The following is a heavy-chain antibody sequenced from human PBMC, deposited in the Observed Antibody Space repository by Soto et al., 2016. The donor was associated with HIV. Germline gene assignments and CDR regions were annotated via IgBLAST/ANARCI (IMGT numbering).Heavy chain of an antibody. V-gene: IGHV3-43*02. CDR2: ISGDGGST. Sequence: EVQLVESGGGVVQPGGSLRLSCAASGFTFDDYAMHWVRQAPGKGLEWVSLISGDGGSTYYADSVKGRFTISRDNSKNSLYLQMNSLRTEDTALYHCAKDIPKSKVGATRANYFDYWGQGTLVTVSS. CDR1: GFTFDDYA. CDR3: AKDIPKSKVGATRANYFDY. J-gene: IGHJ4*02. D-gene: IGHD1-26*01.